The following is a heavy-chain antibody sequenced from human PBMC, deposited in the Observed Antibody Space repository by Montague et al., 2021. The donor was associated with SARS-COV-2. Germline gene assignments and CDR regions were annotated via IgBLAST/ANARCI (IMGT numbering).Heavy chain of an antibody. Sequence: SETLSPTCTVSGGAVRDYYWNWIRQTPGKGLEWIGYIFYNGYTKYNPSLESRVTLSVDTPGNQFFLGLRSVTASDTATYFCARHSVSEDGTFFRSYFDHWGQGAQVIVSS. CDR1: GGAVRDYY. J-gene: IGHJ1*01. V-gene: IGHV4-59*08. D-gene: IGHD1-1*01. CDR3: ARHSVSEDGTFFRSYFDH. CDR2: IFYNGYT.